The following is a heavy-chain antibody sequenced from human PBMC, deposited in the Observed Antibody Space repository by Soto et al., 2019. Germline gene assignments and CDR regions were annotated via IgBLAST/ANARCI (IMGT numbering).Heavy chain of an antibody. CDR2: ISGSGGST. V-gene: IGHV3-23*01. D-gene: IGHD4-17*01. CDR1: GFTFSSYA. Sequence: GGSLRLSCAASGFTFSSYAMSWVRQAPGKGLEWVPAISGSGGSTYYADSVKGRFTISRDNSKNTLYLQMNSLRAEDTAVYYCARDLSYGGNGLDYRGQGTLVTGSS. CDR3: ARDLSYGGNGLDY. J-gene: IGHJ4*02.